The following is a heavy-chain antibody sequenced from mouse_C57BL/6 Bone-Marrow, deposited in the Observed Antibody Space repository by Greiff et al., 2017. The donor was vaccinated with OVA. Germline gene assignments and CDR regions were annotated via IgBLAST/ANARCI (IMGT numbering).Heavy chain of an antibody. CDR3: ARLYYGSSWYFDV. CDR2: ISSGGSYT. D-gene: IGHD1-1*01. V-gene: IGHV5-6*01. Sequence: EVKLLASGGDLVKPGGSLKLSCAASGFPFSSYGMSWVRQTPDKRLEWVATISSGGSYTSYPDSVKGRFTISRDNAKNTLYLQMSSLTSEDTAMYYCARLYYGSSWYFDVWGTGTTVTVSS. J-gene: IGHJ1*03. CDR1: GFPFSSYG.